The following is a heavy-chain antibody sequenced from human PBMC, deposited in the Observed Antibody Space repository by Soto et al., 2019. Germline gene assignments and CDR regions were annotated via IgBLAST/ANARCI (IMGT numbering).Heavy chain of an antibody. CDR3: ATGGWLRHNDN. J-gene: IGHJ4*02. CDR2: ISGSGTST. D-gene: IGHD5-12*01. Sequence: EVQLLESGGGLVQPGGSLRLSCAASRLTFSSHGMSWVRQAPGKGLEWASNISGSGTSTYYADSVRGRFTISRDNSKNTLYLEMNSLRADDTAVYYCATGGWLRHNDNWGQGTLVTVSS. CDR1: RLTFSSHG. V-gene: IGHV3-23*01.